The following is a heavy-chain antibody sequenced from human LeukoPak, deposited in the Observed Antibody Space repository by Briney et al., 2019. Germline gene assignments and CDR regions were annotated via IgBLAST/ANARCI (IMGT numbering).Heavy chain of an antibody. CDR1: GFTFSGFA. V-gene: IGHV3-30*16. CDR3: ARVAMPMIAVFDY. J-gene: IGHJ4*02. Sequence: GGSLRLSCAASGFTFSGFAIHWVRQAPGKGLEWVASTSPDGNDKYYADSAKGRFTISRDNSKNTVYLQMNSLRGADTAVYYCARVAMPMIAVFDYRGQGTLVTVSS. CDR2: TSPDGNDK. D-gene: IGHD3-22*01.